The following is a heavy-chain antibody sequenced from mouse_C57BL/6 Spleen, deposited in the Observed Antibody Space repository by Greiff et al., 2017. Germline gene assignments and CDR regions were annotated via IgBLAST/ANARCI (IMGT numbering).Heavy chain of an antibody. V-gene: IGHV1-80*01. CDR1: GYAFSSYW. D-gene: IGHD2-3*01. CDR2: IYPGDGDT. CDR3: ARRGLLLAMDY. Sequence: QVQLQQSGAELVKPGASVKISCKASGYAFSSYWMNWVKQRPGKGLEWIGQIYPGDGDTNYNGKFKGKATLTADKSSSTAYMQLSSLTSEDSAVYFCARRGLLLAMDYWGQGTSVTVSS. J-gene: IGHJ4*01.